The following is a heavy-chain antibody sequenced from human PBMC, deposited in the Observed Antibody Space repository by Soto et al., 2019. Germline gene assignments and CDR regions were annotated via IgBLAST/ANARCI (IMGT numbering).Heavy chain of an antibody. CDR3: ARTSGYSSTDNWFDP. J-gene: IGHJ5*02. V-gene: IGHV1-18*01. Sequence: QVQLVQSGAEVKKPVASVKVSCKASGYTFTSYGISWVRQSPGQGLEWRGWISANNGKTNNAQKFQGRVAVTTDTSTSTAYMELMNLRSDDTAVYYCARTSGYSSTDNWFDPWGQGTLVTVSS. CDR1: GYTFTSYG. D-gene: IGHD6-13*01. CDR2: ISANNGKT.